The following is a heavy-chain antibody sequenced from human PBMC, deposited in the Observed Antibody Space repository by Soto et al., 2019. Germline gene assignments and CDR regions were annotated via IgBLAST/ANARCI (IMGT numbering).Heavy chain of an antibody. CDR2: IIPIFGTA. D-gene: IGHD1-26*01. Sequence: SVKVSCKASGGTFSIYAISWVRQAPGQGLEWMGGIIPIFGTANYAQKFQGRVTITADESTSTAYMELSSLRSEDTAVYYCAREWELLPFCRAFDIWGQGTMVTVSS. CDR1: GGTFSIYA. J-gene: IGHJ3*02. CDR3: AREWELLPFCRAFDI. V-gene: IGHV1-69*13.